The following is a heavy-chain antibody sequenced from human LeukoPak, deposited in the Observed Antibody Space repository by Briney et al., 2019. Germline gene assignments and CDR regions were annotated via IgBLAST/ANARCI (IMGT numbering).Heavy chain of an antibody. D-gene: IGHD2-2*01. J-gene: IGHJ4*02. CDR1: RFTFNNYA. CDR2: ISGSGGST. CDR3: ARRRCSSTSXSLDY. V-gene: IGHV3-23*01. Sequence: GGSLRLSCAASRFTFNNYAMSWVRQAPGKGLEWVSAISGSGGSTYYADSVKGRFTISRDNSKNTLYLQMNSLRAEDTAVYYCARRRCSSTSXSLDYWGQGTLVTVSS.